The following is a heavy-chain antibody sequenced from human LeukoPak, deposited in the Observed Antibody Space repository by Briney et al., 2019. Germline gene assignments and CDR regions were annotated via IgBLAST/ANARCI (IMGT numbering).Heavy chain of an antibody. CDR3: ARSGGYSYGVYYYYYGMDV. D-gene: IGHD5-18*01. V-gene: IGHV3-21*01. CDR1: GFTFSSYE. J-gene: IGHJ6*02. CDR2: ISSSSSYI. Sequence: PGGSLRLSCAASGFTFSSYEMNWVRQAPGKGLEWVSSISSSSSYIYYADSVKGRFTISRDNAKNSLYLQMNSLRAEDTAVYYCARSGGYSYGVYYYYYGMDVWGQGTTVTVSS.